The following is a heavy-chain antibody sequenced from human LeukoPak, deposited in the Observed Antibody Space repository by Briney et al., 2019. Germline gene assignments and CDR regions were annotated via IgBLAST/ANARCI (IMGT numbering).Heavy chain of an antibody. V-gene: IGHV3-23*01. CDR3: AAEGGFYGDPVY. Sequence: GGSLRLSCAVSGFIFSSYWMNWVRQAPGKGLEWVSAISGSGGSTYYADSVKGRFTISRDNSKNTLYLQMNSLRAEDTAVYYCAAEGGFYGDPVYWGQGTLVTVSS. D-gene: IGHD4-17*01. CDR1: GFIFSSYW. CDR2: ISGSGGST. J-gene: IGHJ4*02.